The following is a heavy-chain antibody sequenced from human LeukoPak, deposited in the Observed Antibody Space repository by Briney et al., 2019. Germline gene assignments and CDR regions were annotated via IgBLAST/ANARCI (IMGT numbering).Heavy chain of an antibody. Sequence: SETLSLTCTVSGGSISSGSYYWSWIRQPAGKGLEWIGRIYTSGSTNYNPSLKSRVTISVDKSKNQFSLKLSSVTAADTAVYYCARCGGKWLHYMDVWGKGTTVTVSS. CDR3: ARCGGKWLHYMDV. CDR2: IYTSGST. J-gene: IGHJ6*03. V-gene: IGHV4-61*02. D-gene: IGHD5-12*01. CDR1: GGSISSGSYY.